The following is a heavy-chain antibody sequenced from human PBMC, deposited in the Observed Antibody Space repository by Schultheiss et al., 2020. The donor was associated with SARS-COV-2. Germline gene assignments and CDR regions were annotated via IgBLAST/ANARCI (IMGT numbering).Heavy chain of an antibody. CDR3: ARALGYGLYYFDY. Sequence: GGSLRLSCAASGFTFSDYYMSWIRQAPGKGLEWVSYISSSSSYTNYADSVKGRFTISRDNAKNSLYLQMNSLRAEDTAVYYCARALGYGLYYFDYWGQGTLVTVSS. CDR2: ISSSSSYT. D-gene: IGHD1-1*01. J-gene: IGHJ4*02. CDR1: GFTFSDYY. V-gene: IGHV3-11*06.